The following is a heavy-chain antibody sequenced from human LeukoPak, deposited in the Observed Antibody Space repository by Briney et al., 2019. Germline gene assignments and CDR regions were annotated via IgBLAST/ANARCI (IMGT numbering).Heavy chain of an antibody. V-gene: IGHV4-59*08. CDR3: ARHCYGDYDTPYYYYGMDV. Sequence: PSETLSLTCTVSNGSISNYYWSWIRQPPGKGLEWIGYIYYSGSTNYNPSLKSRVTISLDTSKNQFSLKLSSVTAADTAVYHCARHCYGDYDTPYYYYGMDVWGQGTTVTVSS. CDR2: IYYSGST. J-gene: IGHJ6*02. D-gene: IGHD4-17*01. CDR1: NGSISNYY.